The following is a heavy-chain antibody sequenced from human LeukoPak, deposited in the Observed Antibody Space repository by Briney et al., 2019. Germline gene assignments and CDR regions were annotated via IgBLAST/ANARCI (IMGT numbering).Heavy chain of an antibody. CDR1: GFTFSSYG. J-gene: IGHJ4*02. Sequence: GGSLRLSFAASGFTFSSYGMHWVRPAPGKGLAWVAVIWYDGSNKYYADSVKGRFTISRDNSKNTLYLQMNSLRAEDTAVYYCARGQAEQQLGYWGQGTLVTVSS. CDR3: ARGQAEQQLGY. D-gene: IGHD6-13*01. V-gene: IGHV3-33*01. CDR2: IWYDGSNK.